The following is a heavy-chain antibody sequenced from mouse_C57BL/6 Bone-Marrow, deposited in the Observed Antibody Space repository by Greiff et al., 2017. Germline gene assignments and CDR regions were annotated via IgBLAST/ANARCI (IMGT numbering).Heavy chain of an antibody. J-gene: IGHJ3*01. CDR3: ARDRLWGRVFAY. CDR2: IYPRSGNT. D-gene: IGHD2-14*01. Sequence: QVQLQQSGAELARPGASVKLSCKASGYTFTSYGISWVKQRTGQGLEWIGEIYPRSGNTYYNEKFKGKATLTADKSSSTAYMELRSLTSEDSAVYFCARDRLWGRVFAYWGQGTLVTVSA. CDR1: GYTFTSYG. V-gene: IGHV1-81*01.